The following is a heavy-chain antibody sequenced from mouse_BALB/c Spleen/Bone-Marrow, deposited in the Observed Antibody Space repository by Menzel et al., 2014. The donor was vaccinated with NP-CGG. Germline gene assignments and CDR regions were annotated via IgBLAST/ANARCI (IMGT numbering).Heavy chain of an antibody. D-gene: IGHD1-1*01. Sequence: EVQLQQSGAELVRPGALVKLSCKASGFNIKDYYMRWVKQRPEQGLEWIGWIDPENGNTIYDPKFQGKASITADTSSNTAYLQLSSLTSEDTAVYHCASYYGSSYDYFDYWGQGTTLTVSS. CDR1: GFNIKDYY. V-gene: IGHV14-1*02. CDR3: ASYYGSSYDYFDY. J-gene: IGHJ2*01. CDR2: IDPENGNT.